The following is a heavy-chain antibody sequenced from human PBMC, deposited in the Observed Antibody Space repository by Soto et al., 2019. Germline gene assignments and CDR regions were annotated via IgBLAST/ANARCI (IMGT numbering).Heavy chain of an antibody. D-gene: IGHD1-26*01. V-gene: IGHV4-4*02. J-gene: IGHJ5*02. CDR3: ARDSGSYFRWFDP. CDR2: IYHSGST. CDR1: GGSISSSNW. Sequence: QVQLQESGPGLVKPSGTLSLTCAVSGGSISSSNWWSWVRQPPGKGLEWIGEIYHSGSTNYNPSLKSRVTRSXDXFKNQFSLKLSSVTAADTAVYYCARDSGSYFRWFDPWGQGTLVTVSS.